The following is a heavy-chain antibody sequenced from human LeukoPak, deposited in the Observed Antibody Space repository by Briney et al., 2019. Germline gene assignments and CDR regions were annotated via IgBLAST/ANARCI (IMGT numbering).Heavy chain of an antibody. Sequence: GGSLRLSCAASGFIFSTYDMHWVRQAPGKGLEWVAVMSYDGSNKHYGDSVKGRFTISRDNPNNTLYLQMNSLTAEDTAVYYCVGRGFGEYGVDYWGQGTLVTVSP. CDR2: MSYDGSNK. CDR3: VGRGFGEYGVDY. J-gene: IGHJ4*02. CDR1: GFIFSTYD. V-gene: IGHV3-30*03. D-gene: IGHD3-10*01.